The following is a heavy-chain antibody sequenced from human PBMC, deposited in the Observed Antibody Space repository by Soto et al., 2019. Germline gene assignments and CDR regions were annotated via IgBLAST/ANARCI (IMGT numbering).Heavy chain of an antibody. CDR2: IIPIFGTA. CDR3: ARRRYYDSSGFWFDP. D-gene: IGHD3-22*01. J-gene: IGHJ5*02. Sequence: SVKVSCKASGGTFSNYALSWVRQAPGQGLEWMGGIIPIFGTANYAQKFQGRVTITADESTSTAYMELSSLRSEDTAVYYCARRRYYDSSGFWFDPWGQGTLVTVSS. CDR1: GGTFSNYA. V-gene: IGHV1-69*13.